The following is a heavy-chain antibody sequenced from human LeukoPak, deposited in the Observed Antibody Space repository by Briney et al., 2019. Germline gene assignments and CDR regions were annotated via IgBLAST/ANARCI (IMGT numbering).Heavy chain of an antibody. Sequence: SETLSLTCAVSGGSVSGYYWSGLRQPPGKGPEWIGKISHSGSTNYNPSLKSRVTISVDTSTNQFSLNLSSVTAADTAVYYCARSANAFDIWGQGTMVTVSS. CDR1: GGSVSGYY. CDR3: ARSANAFDI. J-gene: IGHJ3*02. CDR2: ISHSGST. V-gene: IGHV4-34*01.